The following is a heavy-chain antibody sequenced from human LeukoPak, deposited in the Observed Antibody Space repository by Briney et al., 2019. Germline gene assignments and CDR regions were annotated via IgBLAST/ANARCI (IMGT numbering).Heavy chain of an antibody. CDR1: GFSFSNYW. V-gene: IGHV3-7*01. CDR3: VRDANYYDRSNYYDVLDI. D-gene: IGHD3-22*01. J-gene: IGHJ3*02. Sequence: GGSLRLSCAASGFSFSNYWMVWVRQAPGEGLEWVANMRGDGSREYYLDSVKGRFTISRDNAKNSLYLQMSSLRADDTAVYYCVRDANYYDRSNYYDVLDIWGQGAMVTVSS. CDR2: MRGDGSRE.